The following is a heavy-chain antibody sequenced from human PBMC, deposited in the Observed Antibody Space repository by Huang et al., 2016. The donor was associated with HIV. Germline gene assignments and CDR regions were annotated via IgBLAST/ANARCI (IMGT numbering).Heavy chain of an antibody. CDR3: ARGQLGSYGDYDVLY. Sequence: QVQLVQSGAEVKTPGSSVKVSCKASGGTFSKYAISWVRQAPGQGLEWMGGIIPMFGTPNYAREFQGRVTITADESTSTTYVEVSSLRSEDTALYYCARGQLGSYGDYDVLYWGQGTLVTVSS. CDR1: GGTFSKYA. CDR2: IIPMFGTP. J-gene: IGHJ4*02. V-gene: IGHV1-69*13. D-gene: IGHD4-17*01.